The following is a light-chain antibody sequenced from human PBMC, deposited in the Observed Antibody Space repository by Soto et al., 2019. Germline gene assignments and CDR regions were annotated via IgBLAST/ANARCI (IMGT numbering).Light chain of an antibody. J-gene: IGKJ1*01. CDR3: QQYNSFPT. V-gene: IGKV1-5*03. CDR2: KAS. Sequence: DIQMTQSPSTLSASVGDRVTITCRASQSISSWLAWYQQKPGKAPKLLIYKASSLESGVPSRFSGSGSGTEFTLTISSLQPDHFASYYRQQYNSFPTFGQGTKVEIK. CDR1: QSISSW.